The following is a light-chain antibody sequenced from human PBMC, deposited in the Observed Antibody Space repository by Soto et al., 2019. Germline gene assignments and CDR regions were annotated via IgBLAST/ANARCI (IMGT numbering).Light chain of an antibody. CDR1: QSVSSY. CDR2: DAS. Sequence: EIVLTQSPATLSLSPGERATLSCRASQSVSSYLAWYQQKPGQAPRLLIYDASNRATGIPARFSGSGSGTDFTLTISSLEHEDFAVYYWQQRSNWPPIFTFGPGTKVDIK. V-gene: IGKV3-11*01. J-gene: IGKJ3*01. CDR3: QQRSNWPPIFT.